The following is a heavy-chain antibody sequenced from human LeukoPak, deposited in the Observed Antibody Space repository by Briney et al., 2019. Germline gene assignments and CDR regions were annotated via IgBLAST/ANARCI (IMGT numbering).Heavy chain of an antibody. Sequence: GGSLRLSCAASGFTFSDYYMSWIRQAPGKGLEWVSYISSSSSYTNYADSVKGRFTISRDNAKNSLYLQMNSLRAEDTAVYYCARGSMVNYFDSSGYYNYWGQGALVTVSS. CDR2: ISSSSSYT. CDR3: ARGSMVNYFDSSGYYNY. V-gene: IGHV3-11*05. D-gene: IGHD3-22*01. CDR1: GFTFSDYY. J-gene: IGHJ4*02.